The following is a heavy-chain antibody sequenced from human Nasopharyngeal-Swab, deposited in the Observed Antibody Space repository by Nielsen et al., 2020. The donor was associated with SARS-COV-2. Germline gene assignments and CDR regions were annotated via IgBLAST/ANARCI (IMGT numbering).Heavy chain of an antibody. CDR3: AREGGTMVVNEFGY. Sequence: ASVKVSCKASGYTFTSYAMHWVRQAPGQRLEWMGWINAGNGNTKYSQKFQGRVTITRDTSASTAYMELGSLRSEDTAVYYCAREGGTMVVNEFGYWGQGTLVTVSS. J-gene: IGHJ4*02. CDR2: INAGNGNT. V-gene: IGHV1-3*01. D-gene: IGHD4-23*01. CDR1: GYTFTSYA.